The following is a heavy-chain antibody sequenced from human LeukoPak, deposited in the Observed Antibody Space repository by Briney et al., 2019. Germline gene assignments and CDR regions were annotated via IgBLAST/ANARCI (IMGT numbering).Heavy chain of an antibody. CDR1: GGTFSSYG. V-gene: IGHV1-69*13. D-gene: IGHD3-10*01. Sequence: ASVKVSCKASGGTFSSYGISWVRQAPGQGLEWMGGIIPIFGTPNYAQKFQGRVTITADESTSTAYMELSSLRSEDTAVYYCARGSGTITMVRGVFYSMDVWSQGTTVTVSS. CDR3: ARGSGTITMVRGVFYSMDV. CDR2: IIPIFGTP. J-gene: IGHJ6*02.